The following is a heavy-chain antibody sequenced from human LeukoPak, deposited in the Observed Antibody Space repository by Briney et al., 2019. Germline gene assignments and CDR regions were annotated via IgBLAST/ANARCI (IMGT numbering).Heavy chain of an antibody. CDR1: GFSFSGYE. J-gene: IGHJ2*01. Sequence: HPGGSLRLSCAASGFSFSGYEMNWVRQAPGKELEWVSYISSTSITMYYADSVKGRFTISRDNAKNSLYLQMNSLRAEDTAVYYCARDMERNFWYFDLWGRGTLVTVSS. V-gene: IGHV3-48*03. D-gene: IGHD3-10*01. CDR3: ARDMERNFWYFDL. CDR2: ISSTSITM.